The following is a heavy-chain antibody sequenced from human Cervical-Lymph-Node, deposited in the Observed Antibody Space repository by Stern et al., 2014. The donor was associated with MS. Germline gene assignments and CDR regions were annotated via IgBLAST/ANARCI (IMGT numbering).Heavy chain of an antibody. Sequence: QMQLVQSGAEVKKPGASVKVSCKASGYTFTSYYMHWVRQAPGQGLEWMGIINPSGGSTSYAQKFQGRVTMTRDTSTSTVYMELSSLRSEDTAVYYCAGEIAAAGEERPYYFDYWGQGTLITVSS. CDR2: INPSGGST. CDR1: GYTFTSYY. J-gene: IGHJ4*02. CDR3: AGEIAAAGEERPYYFDY. D-gene: IGHD6-13*01. V-gene: IGHV1-46*03.